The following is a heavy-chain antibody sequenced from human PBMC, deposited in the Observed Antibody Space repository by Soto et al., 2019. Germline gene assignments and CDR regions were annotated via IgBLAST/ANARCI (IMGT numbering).Heavy chain of an antibody. CDR3: AKASERVAGNYFDY. V-gene: IGHV3-23*01. D-gene: IGHD6-19*01. CDR2: ISGSGGTT. J-gene: IGHJ4*02. Sequence: GGSLRLSCAASGFTFSSYGMSWVRQAPGRGLEWVSGISGSGGTTDYADSVKGRFTISRDNSKDTLYLQMNSLRAEDTAVYYCAKASERVAGNYFDYWGQGTLVTVS. CDR1: GFTFSSYG.